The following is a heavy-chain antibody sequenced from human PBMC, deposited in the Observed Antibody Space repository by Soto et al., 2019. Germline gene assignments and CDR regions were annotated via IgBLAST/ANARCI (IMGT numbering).Heavy chain of an antibody. V-gene: IGHV4-59*01. D-gene: IGHD3-22*01. CDR2: IYYSGST. CDR1: GGSISSYY. Sequence: SETLSLTCTVSGGSISSYYWSWIRQPPGKGLEWIGYIYYSGSTNYNPSLKSRVTISVDTSKNQFSLKLSSVTAADTAVYYCARTYDDSGPNSGGYGFDIWGQGTMVTVSS. CDR3: ARTYDDSGPNSGGYGFDI. J-gene: IGHJ3*02.